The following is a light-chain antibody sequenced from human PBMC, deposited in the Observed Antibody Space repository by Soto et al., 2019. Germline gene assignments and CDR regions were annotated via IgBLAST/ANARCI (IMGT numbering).Light chain of an antibody. J-gene: IGKJ2*01. V-gene: IGKV1-39*01. Sequence: DMKMTQSPSSLSAYVGDRVTITCRPSQTISNLINWYQQKPGKAPNLLIYAASSLQPGVPSRFSGSASGTDFTLTISSLQPEDFATYYCQQSYSTRYTFGQGTKLEIK. CDR2: AAS. CDR3: QQSYSTRYT. CDR1: QTISNL.